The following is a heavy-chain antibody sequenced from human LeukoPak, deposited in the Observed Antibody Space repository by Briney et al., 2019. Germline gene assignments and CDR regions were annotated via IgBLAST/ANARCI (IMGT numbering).Heavy chain of an antibody. J-gene: IGHJ6*04. CDR1: GFTFSSYE. D-gene: IGHD3-10*02. V-gene: IGHV3-48*03. CDR3: AELGITMIGGV. CDR2: ISSSGSTI. Sequence: PGGSLRLSCAAYGFTFSSYEMNWVRQAQGKGLEWVSYISSSGSTIYYADSVKGRFTISRDNAKNSLYLQMNSLRAEDTAVYYCAELGITMIGGVWGKGTTVTISS.